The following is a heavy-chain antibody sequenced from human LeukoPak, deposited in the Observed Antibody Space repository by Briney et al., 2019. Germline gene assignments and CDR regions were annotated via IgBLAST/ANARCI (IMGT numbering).Heavy chain of an antibody. J-gene: IGHJ4*02. CDR1: GFTFSSYG. Sequence: PGGSLRLSCAASGFTFSSYGMHWVRQAPGKGLEWVAFIRYDGSNKYYADSVKGRFTISRANSKNTLYLQMNSLRAEDTAVYYCARDPDGYFDYWGQGTLVTVSS. D-gene: IGHD1-14*01. CDR3: ARDPDGYFDY. CDR2: IRYDGSNK. V-gene: IGHV3-30*02.